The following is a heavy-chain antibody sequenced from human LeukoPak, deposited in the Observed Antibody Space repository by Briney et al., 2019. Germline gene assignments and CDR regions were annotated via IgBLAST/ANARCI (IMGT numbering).Heavy chain of an antibody. D-gene: IGHD3-22*01. CDR3: ARLPFRQWLDY. V-gene: IGHV3-7*01. Sequence: PGGSLRLSCAASGFAFSSYWMSWVRQAPGKGLEWVANIKQDGSEKYYVDSVKGRFTISRDNAKNSLYLQMNSLRAEDTAVYYCARLPFRQWLDYWGQGTLVTVSS. CDR1: GFAFSSYW. J-gene: IGHJ4*02. CDR2: IKQDGSEK.